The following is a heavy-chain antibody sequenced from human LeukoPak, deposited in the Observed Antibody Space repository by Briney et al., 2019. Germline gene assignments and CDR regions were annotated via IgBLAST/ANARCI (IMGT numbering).Heavy chain of an antibody. D-gene: IGHD3-10*01. Sequence: PGGSLRLSCAASGFTVSSNYMSWVRQAPEKGLEWVSVIYSGVSIHYADSVKGRFTISRDNSKNTLYLQMNSLRAEDTAVYYCAKDLVRGEYYFDYWGQGTLVTVSS. CDR2: IYSGVSI. J-gene: IGHJ4*02. V-gene: IGHV3-53*01. CDR1: GFTVSSNY. CDR3: AKDLVRGEYYFDY.